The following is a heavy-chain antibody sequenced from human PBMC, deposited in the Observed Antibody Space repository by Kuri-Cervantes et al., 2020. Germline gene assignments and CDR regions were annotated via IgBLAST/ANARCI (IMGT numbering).Heavy chain of an antibody. D-gene: IGHD4-17*01. CDR1: GYTFTSYA. V-gene: IGHV7-4-1*02. Sequence: ASVKVSCKASGYTFTSYAMNWVRQAPGQGLEWMGWINTNTGNPMYAQGFTGRFVFSLDTSVSTAYLQISSLKAEDTAVYYCARDTDYGDYASFLVFDYWGQGTLVTVSS. CDR3: ARDTDYGDYASFLVFDY. CDR2: INTNTGNP. J-gene: IGHJ4*02.